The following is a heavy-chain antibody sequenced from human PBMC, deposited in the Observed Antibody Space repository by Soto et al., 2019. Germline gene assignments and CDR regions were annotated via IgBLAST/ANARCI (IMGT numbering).Heavy chain of an antibody. V-gene: IGHV4-34*01. Sequence: SETLSLTCAVNGGSLSGYYWSWIRQSLGKGVEWIGEINNRGTSDYNPPLKSRVTLSIDASTNHVTLELTSVTATNTAVYYCAGSGNRNSLYGLDVWGRGAAVTVSS. CDR2: INNRGTS. CDR3: AGSGNRNSLYGLDV. D-gene: IGHD1-7*01. J-gene: IGHJ6*02. CDR1: GGSLSGYY.